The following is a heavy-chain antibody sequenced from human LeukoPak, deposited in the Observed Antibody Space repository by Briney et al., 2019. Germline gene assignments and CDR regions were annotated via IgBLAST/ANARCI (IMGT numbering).Heavy chain of an antibody. CDR3: ARENGDYVGHYYYYGMDV. CDR2: IYTSGST. D-gene: IGHD4-17*01. CDR1: GGSISSYY. J-gene: IGHJ6*02. V-gene: IGHV4-4*07. Sequence: SETLSLTCTVSGGSISSYYWSWIRRPAGKGLEWIGRIYTSGSTNYNPSLKSRVTMSVDTSKNQFSLKLSSVTAADTAVYYCARENGDYVGHYYYYGMDVWGQGTTVTVSS.